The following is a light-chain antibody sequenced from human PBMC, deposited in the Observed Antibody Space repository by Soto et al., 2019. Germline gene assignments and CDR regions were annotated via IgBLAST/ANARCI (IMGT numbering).Light chain of an antibody. CDR2: GAF. J-gene: IGKJ5*01. CDR1: QSVSSN. V-gene: IGKV3-15*01. CDR3: QQYHNWPSIT. Sequence: EIVMTQSPATLSVSPGERATLSCRASQSVSSNLAWYQQKPGQAPRLLIYGAFTRATGIPARFSGSGSGTEFPLTISSLQSEDFAVYYCQQYHNWPSITFGQGTRLEIK.